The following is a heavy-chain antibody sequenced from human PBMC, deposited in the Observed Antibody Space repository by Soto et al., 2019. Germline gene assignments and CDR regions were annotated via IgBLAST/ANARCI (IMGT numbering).Heavy chain of an antibody. D-gene: IGHD3-22*01. J-gene: IGHJ4*02. Sequence: ASVKVSCKASGYTFTSYYMHWVRQAPGQGLEWMGIINPSGGSTSYAQKFQGRVTMTRDTSTSTVYMELSSLRSEDTAVYYCAMGAYYYDSSGAQYFDYWGQGTLVTVS. CDR3: AMGAYYYDSSGAQYFDY. CDR2: INPSGGST. CDR1: GYTFTSYY. V-gene: IGHV1-46*01.